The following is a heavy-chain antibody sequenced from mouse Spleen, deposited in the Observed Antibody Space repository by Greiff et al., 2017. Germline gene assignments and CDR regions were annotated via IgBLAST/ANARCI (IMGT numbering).Heavy chain of an antibody. CDR3: ARLGYGDYRFAY. CDR2: INPSNGGT. CDR1: GYSFTGYN. Sequence: EVQLVESGPELEKPGASVKISCKASGYSFTGYNMNWVKQSNGKSLEWIGNINPSNGGTNYNEKFKSKATLTVDKSSSTAYMQLSSLTSEDSAVYYCARLGYGDYRFAYWGQGTLVTVSA. J-gene: IGHJ3*01. D-gene: IGHD2-13*01. V-gene: IGHV1-39*01.